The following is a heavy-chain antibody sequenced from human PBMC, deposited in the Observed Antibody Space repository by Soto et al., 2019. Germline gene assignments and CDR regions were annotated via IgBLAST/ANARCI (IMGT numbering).Heavy chain of an antibody. CDR3: ARGEWLPRSDY. D-gene: IGHD3-3*01. CDR1: GGSFSGYF. J-gene: IGHJ4*02. CDR2: INHSGST. Sequence: TLSLTCAVYGGSFSGYFWSWIRQPPGKGLEWIGEINHSGSTNYNPSLKGRVTISIDTSENQFSLKLTSVTAADTAVYYCARGEWLPRSDYWGQGTQVTVS. V-gene: IGHV4-34*01.